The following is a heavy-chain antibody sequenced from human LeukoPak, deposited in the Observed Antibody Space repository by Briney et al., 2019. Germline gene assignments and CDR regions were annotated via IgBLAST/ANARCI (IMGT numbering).Heavy chain of an antibody. V-gene: IGHV3-43*01. CDR1: GFTFDDYT. CDR2: ITWDSGTT. CDR3: AKGYSSGWYPFDY. J-gene: IGHJ4*02. Sequence: GGSLRLSCAASGFTFDDYTMHWVRQAPGKSLEWVSLITWDSGTTYYKDSVKGRFTISRDNSKNSLYLQMNSLRTEDTALYYCAKGYSSGWYPFDYWGQGTLVTVPS. D-gene: IGHD6-19*01.